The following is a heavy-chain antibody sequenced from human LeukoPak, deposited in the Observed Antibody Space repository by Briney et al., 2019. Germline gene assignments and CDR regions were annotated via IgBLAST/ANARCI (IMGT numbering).Heavy chain of an antibody. CDR2: INPSGGST. D-gene: IGHD5-24*01. V-gene: IGHV1-46*01. J-gene: IGHJ6*02. Sequence: ASVKVSCKASGYTFTSYYMHWVRQAPGQGLEWMGIINPSGGSTSYAQKFQGRVTMTRDTSTSTVYMELSSLRSEDTAVYYCARPLEMANYYYGMDVWGQGTTVTVSS. CDR1: GYTFTSYY. CDR3: ARPLEMANYYYGMDV.